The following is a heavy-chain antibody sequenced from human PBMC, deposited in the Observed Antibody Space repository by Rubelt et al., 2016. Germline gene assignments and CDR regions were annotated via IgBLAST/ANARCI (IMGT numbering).Heavy chain of an antibody. V-gene: IGHV4-31*03. Sequence: QVQLQESGPGLVKPSQTLSLTCTVSGGSISSGGYYWSWIRQHPGKGLEWIGYIYYSGSTYYNPSLKSRVTISVDTSKNQFSLKLSAVTAADTAVYYCARDAGETYYYYGMDVWGQGTTVTVSS. CDR3: ARDAGETYYYYGMDV. J-gene: IGHJ6*02. CDR1: GGSISSGGYY. CDR2: IYYSGST. D-gene: IGHD3-16*01.